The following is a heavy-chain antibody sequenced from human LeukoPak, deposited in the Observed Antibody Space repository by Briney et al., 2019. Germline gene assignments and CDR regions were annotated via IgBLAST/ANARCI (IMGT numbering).Heavy chain of an antibody. CDR2: FYDGSKT. Sequence: GGSLRLSCAASGFSFSSRSMSWVRQAPGKGLEWVSVFYDGSKTYYSDSVKVRFTISRDNSKNTLYLQMNSLRAEDTAVYYCASPSGGGYVWCWGQGTLVTVSS. J-gene: IGHJ4*02. V-gene: IGHV3-53*01. D-gene: IGHD5-12*01. CDR3: ASPSGGGYVWC. CDR1: GFSFSSRS.